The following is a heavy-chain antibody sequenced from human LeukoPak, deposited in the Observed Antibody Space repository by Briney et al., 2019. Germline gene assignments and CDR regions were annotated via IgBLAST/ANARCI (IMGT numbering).Heavy chain of an antibody. J-gene: IGHJ4*02. CDR1: GFTFSSYW. Sequence: GGSLSLSCVASGFTFSSYWMHWARQAPGKGLEWVAVIWYDGSNEDYVDSVKGRFTISRDNSKNTLYLQMNSLRAEDTAVYYCAREMAVWGQGALVTVSS. CDR2: IWYDGSNE. CDR3: AREMAV. V-gene: IGHV3-33*08. D-gene: IGHD2-8*01.